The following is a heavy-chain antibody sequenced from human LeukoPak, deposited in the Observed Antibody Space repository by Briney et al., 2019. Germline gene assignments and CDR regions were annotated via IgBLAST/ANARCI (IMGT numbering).Heavy chain of an antibody. D-gene: IGHD3-22*01. CDR3: ARLREGDYYDSSGYYQNDY. CDR2: IYHSGST. V-gene: IGHV4-38-2*01. CDR1: GYSISSGDY. Sequence: PSETLSLTCAVSGYSISSGDYWGWIRQPPGKGLGWIGSIYHSGSTYYNPSLKSRVTISVDTSKNQFSLKLSSVTAADTAVYYCARLREGDYYDSSGYYQNDYWGQGTLVTVSS. J-gene: IGHJ4*02.